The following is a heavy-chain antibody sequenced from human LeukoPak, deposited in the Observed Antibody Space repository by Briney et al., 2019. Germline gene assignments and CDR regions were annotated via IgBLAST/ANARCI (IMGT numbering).Heavy chain of an antibody. CDR2: ISYDGSNK. V-gene: IGHV3-30*04. CDR3: TMTRKMDY. D-gene: IGHD3-22*01. Sequence: GRSLRLSCAASGFTFSSYAMHWVRQAPGKGLEGVAVISYDGSNKYYADSVKGRFTISRDNSKNTLYLQMNSLRAEDTAVYYCTMTRKMDYWGQGTLVTVSS. J-gene: IGHJ4*02. CDR1: GFTFSSYA.